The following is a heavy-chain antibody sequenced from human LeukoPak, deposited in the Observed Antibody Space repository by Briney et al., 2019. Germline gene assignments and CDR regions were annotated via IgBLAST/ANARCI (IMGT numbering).Heavy chain of an antibody. CDR2: IIPIFGTA. D-gene: IGHD1-26*01. CDR1: GGTFSSYA. J-gene: IGHJ6*03. CDR3: ASGVEAAGAKGYYYYYMDV. V-gene: IGHV1-69*06. Sequence: ASVKVSCKASGGTFSSYAISWVRQAPGQGLEWMGGIIPIFGTANYAQKFQGRVTITADKSTSTAYMELSSLRSEDTAVYYCASGVEAAGAKGYYYYYMDVWGKGTTVTVSS.